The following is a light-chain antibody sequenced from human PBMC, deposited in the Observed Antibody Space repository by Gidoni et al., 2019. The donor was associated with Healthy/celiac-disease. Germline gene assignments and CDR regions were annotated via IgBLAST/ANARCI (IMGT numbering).Light chain of an antibody. V-gene: IGKV1-33*01. CDR2: DAS. CDR1: QDISNY. J-gene: IGKJ3*01. CDR3: QQYDNLLFT. Sequence: DIQMTQSPSSLSASVGDRVTITCQASQDISNYLNWYQQKPGKAPKLLIYDASNLETGVPSRFSGSGSGTDFTVTISSLQPEYIATYYCQQYDNLLFTFGPGTKVDIK.